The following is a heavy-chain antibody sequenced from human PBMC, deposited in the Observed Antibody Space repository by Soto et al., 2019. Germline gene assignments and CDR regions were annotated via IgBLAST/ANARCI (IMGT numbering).Heavy chain of an antibody. D-gene: IGHD2-8*01. Sequence: QVQLQESGPGLVKPSGTLSLTCAVSGASISSTDWWSWVRQPPGKGLAWLGEIYHRGSTYYNPSLRSRVAISVDTSQNLFSLTLTSVRAANTAVYYCAIPDAGDFHYWCQGALVTGSS. CDR1: GASISSTDW. J-gene: IGHJ4*02. CDR3: AIPDAGDFHY. CDR2: IYHRGST. V-gene: IGHV4-4*02.